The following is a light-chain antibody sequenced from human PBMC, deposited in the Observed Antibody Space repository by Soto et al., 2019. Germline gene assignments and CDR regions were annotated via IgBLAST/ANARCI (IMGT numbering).Light chain of an antibody. V-gene: IGKV1-5*01. CDR3: QQYNSYPWT. CDR2: DAS. CDR1: QSISSW. J-gene: IGKJ1*01. Sequence: DIQMTQSPSTLSASVGDRVTITCRASQSISSWLAWYQQKPGKAPKLLIYDASSLESGFPSRFSGSGSGTEFTLTIRSLQPDDFATYYCQQYNSYPWTFGQGTKVEIK.